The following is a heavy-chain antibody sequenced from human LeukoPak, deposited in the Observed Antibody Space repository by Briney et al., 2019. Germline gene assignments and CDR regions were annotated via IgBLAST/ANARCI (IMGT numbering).Heavy chain of an antibody. J-gene: IGHJ3*02. CDR1: GFTFSNYG. CDR3: ARGGQQWLVYDALDI. CDR2: ITGNGGTT. V-gene: IGHV3-23*01. D-gene: IGHD6-19*01. Sequence: GGSLRLSCAASGFTFSNYGMNWVRQAPGKGLEWVSGITGNGGTTYYADSVKGRFTISRDNSKNTLYLQMNSLRAEDTAVYYCARGGQQWLVYDALDIWGQGTMVTVSS.